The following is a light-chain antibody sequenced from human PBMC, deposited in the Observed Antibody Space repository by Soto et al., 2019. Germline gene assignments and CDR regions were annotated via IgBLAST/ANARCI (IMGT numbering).Light chain of an antibody. CDR2: GAS. J-gene: IGKJ1*01. CDR1: QTIRSNY. V-gene: IGKV3-20*01. Sequence: ETVLTQSPGTLSLSPGERATLSCRASQTIRSNYLAWYRQTPGQAPRLLIYGASNRATGIADRFSGSGSGTDFTLIISRLEPEDCALYYGQQYGSSPWTFGKGTKVDIK. CDR3: QQYGSSPWT.